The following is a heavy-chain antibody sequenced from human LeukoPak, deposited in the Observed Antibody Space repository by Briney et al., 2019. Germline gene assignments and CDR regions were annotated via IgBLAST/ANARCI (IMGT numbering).Heavy chain of an antibody. Sequence: SETLSLTCTVSGGSISSSTYYWGWIRPPPGKGLEWIGTIYYSGSTYYNPSLKSQVTISVDTSKNQFSLKLSSGTAADTAVYYCARDGYNPIDYWGQGTMVTVSS. D-gene: IGHD5-24*01. CDR3: ARDGYNPIDY. CDR1: GGSISSSTYY. V-gene: IGHV4-39*02. J-gene: IGHJ4*02. CDR2: IYYSGST.